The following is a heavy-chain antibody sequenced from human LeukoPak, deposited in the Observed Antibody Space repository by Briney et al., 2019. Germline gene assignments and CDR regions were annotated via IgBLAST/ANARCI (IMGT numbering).Heavy chain of an antibody. V-gene: IGHV4-39*07. J-gene: IGHJ3*02. CDR3: ARLAQIHDAFDI. Sequence: PSETLSLTCTVSGGSISSSSYYWGWIRQPPGKGLEWIGEINHSGSTNYNPSLKSRVTISVDTSKNQFSLKLSSVTAADTAVYYCARLAQIHDAFDIWGQGTMVTVSS. CDR2: INHSGST. CDR1: GGSISSSSYY.